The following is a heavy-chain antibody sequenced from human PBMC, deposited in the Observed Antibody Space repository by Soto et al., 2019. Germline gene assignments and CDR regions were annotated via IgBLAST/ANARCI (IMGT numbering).Heavy chain of an antibody. CDR3: ARDFYESSGYCDY. D-gene: IGHD3-22*01. CDR2: ISAYTGNT. V-gene: IGHV1-18*01. Sequence: QVQLVQSGAEVKKPGASVKVSCKAYGYTFRTYGLSWVRQAPGQGLEWMGWISAYTGNTAYTQRVKGRLTLATDTATGTAYMELRSLRLDDTAVYYCARDFYESSGYCDYWGQGTLVTVSS. CDR1: GYTFRTYG. J-gene: IGHJ4*02.